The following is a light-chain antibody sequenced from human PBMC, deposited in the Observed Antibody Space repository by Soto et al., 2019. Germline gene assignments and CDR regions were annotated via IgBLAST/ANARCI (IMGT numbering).Light chain of an antibody. J-gene: IGKJ4*01. CDR3: QQYNNWPALT. Sequence: ELVMTQSPATLSVSPGERATISCRASQSVSSNLAWYQQKPCQAPRLLIYGAPTRATGIPARFSGSGSGTEFTLTISSLQSEDFAVYYCQQYNNWPALTFGGGTKVDIK. V-gene: IGKV3-15*01. CDR2: GAP. CDR1: QSVSSN.